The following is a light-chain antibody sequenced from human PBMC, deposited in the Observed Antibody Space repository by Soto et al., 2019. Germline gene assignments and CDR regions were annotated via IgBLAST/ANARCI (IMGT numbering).Light chain of an antibody. J-gene: IGKJ4*01. V-gene: IGKV3-20*01. Sequence: EIVLTQSPGTLSVSPGERAPVSCRASQTVSSGFLAWYQQKVGQAPRLLIYGASTRATGIPDRFSGSGSGTDFTLTIDRLEPEDFAVYYCHQYYSSPTTFGGGTKVDIK. CDR3: HQYYSSPTT. CDR2: GAS. CDR1: QTVSSGF.